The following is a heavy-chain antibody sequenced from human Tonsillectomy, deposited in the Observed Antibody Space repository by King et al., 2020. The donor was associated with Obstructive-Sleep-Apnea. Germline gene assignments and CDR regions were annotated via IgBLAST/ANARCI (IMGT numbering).Heavy chain of an antibody. CDR3: GRATYYYDSSAYHYFDY. J-gene: IGHJ4*02. CDR2: INSDGSST. CDR1: GFTFSNYW. Sequence: VQLVESGGGLVQPGGSLRLSCAASGFTFSNYWMHWVRQAPGKGLVWVSRINSDGSSTSYADSVKGRFTISRDNAKNTLYLQMNSLRAEETAVYYCGRATYYYDSSAYHYFDYWGQGTLVTVSS. D-gene: IGHD3-22*01. V-gene: IGHV3-74*01.